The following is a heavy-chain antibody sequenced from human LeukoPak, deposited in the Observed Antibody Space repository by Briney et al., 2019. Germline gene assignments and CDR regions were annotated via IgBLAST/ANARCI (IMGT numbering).Heavy chain of an antibody. CDR3: ARGLSTVTTIDY. CDR1: GFTFSSYS. V-gene: IGHV3-21*01. J-gene: IGHJ4*02. D-gene: IGHD4-17*01. Sequence: GGSLRLSCAASGFTFSSYSMNWVRQAPGKGLEWVSSISSSSSYIYYADSVKGRFTISRDNAKNSLYLQMNSLRAEDTAVYYCARGLSTVTTIDYWGQGTLVTVSS. CDR2: ISSSSSYI.